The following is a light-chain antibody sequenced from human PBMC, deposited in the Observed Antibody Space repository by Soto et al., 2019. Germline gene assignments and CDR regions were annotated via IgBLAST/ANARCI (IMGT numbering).Light chain of an antibody. CDR3: QQYDSSPRT. CDR1: QGVTTN. CDR2: DVS. Sequence: EIVMTQSPATLSVSPGERATLSCRSGQGVTTNFAWYQQKSGQSPRLLIYDVSIRATGVPARFSGTGSETDFTLTISRLEPEDFAVYYCQQYDSSPRTFGQGTKVDIK. J-gene: IGKJ1*01. V-gene: IGKV3-15*01.